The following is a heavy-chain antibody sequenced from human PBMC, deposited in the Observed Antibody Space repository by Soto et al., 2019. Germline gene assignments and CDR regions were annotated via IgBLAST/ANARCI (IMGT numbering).Heavy chain of an antibody. V-gene: IGHV4-30-2*01. D-gene: IGHD5-18*01. J-gene: IGHJ3*02. CDR2: MLKSGSA. CDR1: GASISSSPYS. CDR3: SRAGDSYGATAFDI. Sequence: QLQLQESGSGLVKPSQTLSLACAVSGASISSSPYSWTWIRQPPGKALEWIGYMLKSGSAHYNPSLKSRVTVSVYTSKNQFSLKLSSMTAADTAVYYCSRAGDSYGATAFDIWCQVTIVTVSS.